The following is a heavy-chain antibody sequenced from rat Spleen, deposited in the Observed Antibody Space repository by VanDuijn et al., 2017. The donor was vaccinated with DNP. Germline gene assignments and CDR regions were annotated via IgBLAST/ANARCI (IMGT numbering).Heavy chain of an antibody. V-gene: IGHV5-22*01. J-gene: IGHJ2*01. CDR3: TRGDTMGRSVVDY. D-gene: IGHD1-7*01. CDR2: ISYDGSST. CDR1: GFTFSNYD. Sequence: EVQLVESGGGLVQPGRSMKLSCAASGFTFSNYDMAWVRQAPTKGLEWVASISYDGSSTYYRDSVKGRFTISRDNTKSTLYLQMNSLRSEDTATYYCTRGDTMGRSVVDYWGQGVMVTVSS.